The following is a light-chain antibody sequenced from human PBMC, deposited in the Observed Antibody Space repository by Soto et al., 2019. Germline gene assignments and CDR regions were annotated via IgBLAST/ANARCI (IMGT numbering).Light chain of an antibody. Sequence: EIVLTQSPGTLSLSPGERATLSCRASQSVSSNYLAWYQQKPGQAPRLLIYGASSRATGIPDRFSGRGSGTDFTLSISILEPEGFAVYYCQQYGSSPTFGQGTKVDIK. CDR1: QSVSSNY. CDR2: GAS. J-gene: IGKJ1*01. CDR3: QQYGSSPT. V-gene: IGKV3-20*01.